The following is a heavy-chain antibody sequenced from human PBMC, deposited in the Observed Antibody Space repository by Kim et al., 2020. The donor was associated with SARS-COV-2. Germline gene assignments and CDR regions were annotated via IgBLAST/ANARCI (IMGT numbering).Heavy chain of an antibody. CDR1: GFTFSTYW. D-gene: IGHD1-26*01. J-gene: IGHJ4*02. V-gene: IGHV3-7*01. CDR3: AGGGRERH. CDR2: INVDGSEK. Sequence: GGSLRLSCAASGFTFSTYWMSWVRQTPGKGLEWVAEINVDGSEKYHVDSVKGRFTISRDNDKNSVYLQMNSLRAEDTAIYYCAGGGRERHWGQGTLVTVSS.